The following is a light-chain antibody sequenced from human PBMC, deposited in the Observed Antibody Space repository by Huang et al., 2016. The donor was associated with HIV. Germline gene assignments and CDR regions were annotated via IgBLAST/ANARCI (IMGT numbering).Light chain of an antibody. J-gene: IGKJ4*01. Sequence: DIVLTQSPLSLPVTPGGPASLSCRSGQCLLHNTGYNYVEWYLQKPGQSPQLLIYLGSHRASVVSDRFSGSGAGTDFTLTISRVEAEDVGTYYCMQSLQTPFTFGGGSKVEI. V-gene: IGKV2-28*01. CDR2: LGS. CDR3: MQSLQTPFT. CDR1: QCLLHNTGYNY.